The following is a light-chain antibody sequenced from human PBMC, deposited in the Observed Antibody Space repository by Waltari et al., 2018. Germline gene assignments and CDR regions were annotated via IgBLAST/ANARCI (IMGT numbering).Light chain of an antibody. J-gene: IGKJ5*01. CDR3: HQRGSWPIT. Sequence: IVMTQSPATLSVSPGERATLSCRASQSVSSNLAWYQQKPGQAPRLLIYGASTRATGIPARFSGSGSGTEFTLTISSLEPEDFAVYYCHQRGSWPITFGQGTRLEIK. V-gene: IGKV3-15*01. CDR1: QSVSSN. CDR2: GAS.